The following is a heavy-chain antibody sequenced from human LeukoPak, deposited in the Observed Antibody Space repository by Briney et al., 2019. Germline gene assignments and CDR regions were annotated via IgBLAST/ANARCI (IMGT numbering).Heavy chain of an antibody. D-gene: IGHD6-19*01. J-gene: IGHJ4*02. V-gene: IGHV1-8*01. CDR3: TRGSSGRREN. CDR1: GYTFTSCD. Sequence: ASGKFSCKASGYTFTSCDINWVGQATGQGIEWMGWMNPNSGNTGYGQSFQGRITMTRDISIGTAYKELSNLTSEDTDIYYCTRGSSGRRENWGQGTLVTVSA. CDR2: MNPNSGNT.